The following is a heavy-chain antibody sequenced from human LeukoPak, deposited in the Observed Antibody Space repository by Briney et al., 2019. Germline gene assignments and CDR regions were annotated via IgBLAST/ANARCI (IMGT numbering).Heavy chain of an antibody. V-gene: IGHV3-64D*06. CDR3: VRGTGY. CDR1: GFTFSTYV. CDR2: ISSNGANT. Sequence: GGSLRLSCSVSGFTFSTYVMHWVRQAPGKGLEYVSAISSNGANTYYADSVKGRFTISRDNSKNTLYLQMSSLRADDTAVYYCVRGTGYWGQGTLVTVSS. J-gene: IGHJ4*02.